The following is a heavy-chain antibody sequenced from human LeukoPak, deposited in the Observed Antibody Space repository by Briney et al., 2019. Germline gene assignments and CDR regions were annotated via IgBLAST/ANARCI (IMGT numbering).Heavy chain of an antibody. CDR1: GYTLTELS. J-gene: IGHJ4*02. Sequence: ASVKVSCKVSGYTLTELSMHWVRQAPGKGLEWMGGFDPEDGETIYAQKFQGRVTMTEDTSTDTAYMELSSLSSEDTAVYYCATTHIPDCTNGVCYPYFDYWGQGTLVTVSS. CDR2: FDPEDGET. CDR3: ATTHIPDCTNGVCYPYFDY. D-gene: IGHD2-8*01. V-gene: IGHV1-24*01.